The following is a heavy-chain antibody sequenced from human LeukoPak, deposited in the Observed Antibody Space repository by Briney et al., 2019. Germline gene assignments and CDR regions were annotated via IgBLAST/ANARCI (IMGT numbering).Heavy chain of an antibody. Sequence: ASVKVSCKASGYTFTGYYMHWVRQAPGQGLEWMGWINPKSGGTNFAQKFQGRVTMTRDMSTSTDYMELSSLRSEDTAIYYCARDNSVGDNAWWFDPWGQGTLVTVSS. J-gene: IGHJ5*02. CDR3: ARDNSVGDNAWWFDP. V-gene: IGHV1-2*02. D-gene: IGHD1-26*01. CDR1: GYTFTGYY. CDR2: INPKSGGT.